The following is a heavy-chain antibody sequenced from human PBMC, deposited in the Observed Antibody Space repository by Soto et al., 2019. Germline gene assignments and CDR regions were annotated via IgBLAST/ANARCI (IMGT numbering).Heavy chain of an antibody. CDR3: ARTGTGDAFDI. D-gene: IGHD1-1*01. CDR2: IYYSGST. Sequence: PSETLSLTCTVSGGSISSYYWSWIRQPPGKGLEWIGYIYYSGSTNYNPSLKSRVTISVDTSKNQFSLKLSSVTAADTAVYYCARTGTGDAFDIWGQGTMVTVSS. CDR1: GGSISSYY. V-gene: IGHV4-59*08. J-gene: IGHJ3*02.